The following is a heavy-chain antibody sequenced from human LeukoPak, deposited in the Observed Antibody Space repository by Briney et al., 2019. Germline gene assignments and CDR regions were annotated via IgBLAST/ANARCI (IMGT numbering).Heavy chain of an antibody. J-gene: IGHJ4*02. V-gene: IGHV5-51*01. CDR2: IYPGDSDT. CDR1: GYSFTSYW. Sequence: GESLKISCKGSGYSFTSYWISWVRQMPGKGLEWMGIIYPGDSDTRYSPSFQGQVTISADKSISTAYLQWSSLKASDTAMYYCARGLDVVVPAAMDFDYWGQGTLVTVSS. D-gene: IGHD2-2*01. CDR3: ARGLDVVVPAAMDFDY.